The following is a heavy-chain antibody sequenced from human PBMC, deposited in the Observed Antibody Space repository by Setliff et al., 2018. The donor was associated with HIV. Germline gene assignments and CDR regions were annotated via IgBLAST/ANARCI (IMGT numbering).Heavy chain of an antibody. J-gene: IGHJ4*02. D-gene: IGHD2-15*01. V-gene: IGHV4-4*02. CDR1: GGSISSTNW. Sequence: LSLTCAVSGGSISSTNWWNWVRQPPGKGQEWIGEIYHSGSTNYNPSLKSRVTISVDKSKNQFSLKLNSVTAADTAVYYCARDSRYCSGGSCYGYFDFWGQGTLVTVSS. CDR2: IYHSGST. CDR3: ARDSRYCSGGSCYGYFDF.